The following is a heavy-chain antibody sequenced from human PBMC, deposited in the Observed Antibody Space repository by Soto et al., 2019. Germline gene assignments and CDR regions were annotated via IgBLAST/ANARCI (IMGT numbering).Heavy chain of an antibody. Sequence: GASVKVSCKASGGTFSSYAISWVRQAPGQGLEWMGGIIPIFGTANYAQKFQGRVTITADESTSTAYMELSSLRSEDTAVYYCAREAPLPPILNYFMSYYDVIYVCARRYTVPVSS. CDR2: IIPIFGTA. CDR1: GGTFSSYA. CDR3: AREAPLPPILNYFMSYYDVIYV. D-gene: IGHD1-7*01. J-gene: IGHJ6*02. V-gene: IGHV1-69*13.